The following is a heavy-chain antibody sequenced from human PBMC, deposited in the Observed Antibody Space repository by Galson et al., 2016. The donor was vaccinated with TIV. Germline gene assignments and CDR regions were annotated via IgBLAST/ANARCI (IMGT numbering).Heavy chain of an antibody. CDR1: GDSISGHF. V-gene: IGHV4-59*11. CDR3: TGHWYFDL. Sequence: QVHLQESGPGLVKPSETLSLTCSVSGDSISGHFWHWMRQPPGKGLEWIGCSHSRGKTDYNPALRPRVTFSLDASNNQFSLKLNSVTAADTAVYYCTGHWYFDLWGRGTLVTVSS. CDR2: SHSRGKT. J-gene: IGHJ2*01.